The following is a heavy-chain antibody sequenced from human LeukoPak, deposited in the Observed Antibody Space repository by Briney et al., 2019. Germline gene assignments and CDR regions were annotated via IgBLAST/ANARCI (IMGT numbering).Heavy chain of an antibody. CDR3: ARRNGYYFDY. CDR1: GGSISSTSYY. D-gene: IGHD1-1*01. CDR2: IYYSGST. J-gene: IGHJ4*02. Sequence: SETLSLTCTVSGGSISSTSYYWDWIRQPPGKGLEWLGSIYYSGSTYYNPSLESRVTISVDTSKNQFSLKLSSVTAADTAVYFCARRNGYYFDYWGQGTLVTVSS. V-gene: IGHV4-39*01.